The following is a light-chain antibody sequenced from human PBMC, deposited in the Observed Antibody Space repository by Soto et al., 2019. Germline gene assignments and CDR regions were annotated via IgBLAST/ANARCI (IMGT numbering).Light chain of an antibody. V-gene: IGKV3-11*01. Sequence: EIVLTQSPATLSLSPGERATLSCRASQSVSSYLACYQQKPGQAPRLLIYDASNRATGIPARFSGSGSGTDFTLTISSLEPEDFAVYYCQQRSNWPPRNTFGQGTRLEIK. CDR2: DAS. J-gene: IGKJ5*01. CDR1: QSVSSY. CDR3: QQRSNWPPRNT.